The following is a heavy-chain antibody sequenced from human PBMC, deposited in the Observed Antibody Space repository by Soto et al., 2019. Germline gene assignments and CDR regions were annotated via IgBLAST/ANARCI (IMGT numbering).Heavy chain of an antibody. Sequence: ASVKVSCKVSGYTLTELSMHWVRQAPGKGLEWMGGFDPEDGETIYAQKFQGRVTMTEDTSTDTAYMELSSLRSEDTAVFYCARAGSLQWLVPEDYWGQGTLVTVSS. V-gene: IGHV1-24*01. J-gene: IGHJ4*02. D-gene: IGHD6-19*01. CDR3: ARAGSLQWLVPEDY. CDR1: GYTLTELS. CDR2: FDPEDGET.